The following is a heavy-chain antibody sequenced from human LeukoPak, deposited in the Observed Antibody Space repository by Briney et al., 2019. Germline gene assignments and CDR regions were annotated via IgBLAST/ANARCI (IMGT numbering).Heavy chain of an antibody. CDR3: ASQRNYYGSGSYYTIRDWFDP. Sequence: SETLSLTCTVSGGSISSSSYSWGWIRQPPGKGLEWIGNIYYTGSTYYNPSLKSRVTISVDTSKNQFSLKLSSVTAADTAVYYCASQRNYYGSGSYYTIRDWFDPWGQGTLVTVSS. CDR1: GGSISSSSYS. J-gene: IGHJ5*02. CDR2: IYYTGST. V-gene: IGHV4-39*01. D-gene: IGHD3-10*01.